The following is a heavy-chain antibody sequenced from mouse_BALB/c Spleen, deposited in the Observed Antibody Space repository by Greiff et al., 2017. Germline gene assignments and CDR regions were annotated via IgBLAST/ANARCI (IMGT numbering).Heavy chain of an antibody. J-gene: IGHJ3*01. V-gene: IGHV1-82*01. Sequence: QVQLQQSGPELVKPGASVKISCKASGYAFSSSWMNWVKQRPGQGLEWIGRIYPGDGDTNYNGKFKGKATLTADKSSSTAYMQLSSLTSVDSAVYFCARADYYGRAWFAYWGQGTLVTVSA. CDR1: GYAFSSSW. D-gene: IGHD1-1*01. CDR2: IYPGDGDT. CDR3: ARADYYGRAWFAY.